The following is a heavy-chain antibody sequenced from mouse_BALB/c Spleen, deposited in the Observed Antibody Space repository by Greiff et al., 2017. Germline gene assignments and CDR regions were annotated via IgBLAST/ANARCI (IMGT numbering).Heavy chain of an antibody. CDR3: ARKGEGVDY. Sequence: EVHLVESGGDLVKPGGSLKLSCAASGFTFSSYGMSWVRQTPDKRLEWVATISSGGSYTYYPDSVKGRFTISRDNAKNTLYLQMSSLKSEDTAMYYCARKGEGVDYWGQGTTLTVSS. J-gene: IGHJ2*01. V-gene: IGHV5-6*01. CDR1: GFTFSSYG. CDR2: ISSGGSYT.